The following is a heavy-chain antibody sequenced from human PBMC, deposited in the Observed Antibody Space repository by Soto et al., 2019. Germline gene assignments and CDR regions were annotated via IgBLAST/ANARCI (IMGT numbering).Heavy chain of an antibody. Sequence: EVQLVESGGGLVQPGGSLRLSCAASGFTFSSYWMHWVRQAPGKGLVWVSRINSDGSSTSYADFVKGRFTISRDNAKNTLHLQMNSLRAEDTAVYYCARKEPYSSSWYSADAFDIWRQGTMATVSS. J-gene: IGHJ3*02. CDR1: GFTFSSYW. D-gene: IGHD6-13*01. CDR3: ARKEPYSSSWYSADAFDI. CDR2: INSDGSST. V-gene: IGHV3-74*01.